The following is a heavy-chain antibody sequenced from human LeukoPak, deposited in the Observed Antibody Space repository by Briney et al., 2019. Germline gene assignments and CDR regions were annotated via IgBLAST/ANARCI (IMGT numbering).Heavy chain of an antibody. Sequence: WASVKVSCKASGGTFSSYAISWVRQAPGQGLKWMGGIIPIFGTANYAQKFQGRVTITADESTSTAYMELSSLRSEDTAVYYCARASPYYDYFDYWGQGTLVTVSS. D-gene: IGHD3-3*01. V-gene: IGHV1-69*13. CDR2: IIPIFGTA. CDR1: GGTFSSYA. CDR3: ARASPYYDYFDY. J-gene: IGHJ4*02.